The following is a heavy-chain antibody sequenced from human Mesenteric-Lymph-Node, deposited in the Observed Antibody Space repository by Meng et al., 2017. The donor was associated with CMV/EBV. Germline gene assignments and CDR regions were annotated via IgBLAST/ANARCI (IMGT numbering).Heavy chain of an antibody. CDR2: IRYDGSIT. J-gene: IGHJ4*02. Sequence: GESLKISCAASGFSFSSYGMHWVRQAPGKGLEWVTFIRYDGSITSYADSVKGRFSISRDKNTLYLQMDSLRPDDTAVYYCAKLGAADYWGQGALVTVSS. D-gene: IGHD1-26*01. CDR1: GFSFSSYG. V-gene: IGHV3-30*02. CDR3: AKLGAADY.